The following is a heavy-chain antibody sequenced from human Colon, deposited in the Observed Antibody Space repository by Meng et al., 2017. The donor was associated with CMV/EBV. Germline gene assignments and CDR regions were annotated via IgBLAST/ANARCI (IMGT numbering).Heavy chain of an antibody. J-gene: IGHJ4*02. CDR1: GFTFSSKW. Sequence: EGQLVESGGGLVQPGVSLRLSCAASGFTFSSKWMHWVRQGPGKGLVWVSRINTDGSTTYYADSVKGRFTISRDNAKNTLYLQMNSLRAEDTAVYYCASRDYWGQGTLVTVSS. V-gene: IGHV3-74*01. CDR2: INTDGSTT. CDR3: ASRDY.